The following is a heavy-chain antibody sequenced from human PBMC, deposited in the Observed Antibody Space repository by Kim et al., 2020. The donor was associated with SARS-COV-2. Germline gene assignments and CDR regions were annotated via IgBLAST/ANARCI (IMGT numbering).Heavy chain of an antibody. V-gene: IGHV7-4-1*02. D-gene: IGHD3-16*02. CDR2: INTDTGNP. J-gene: IGHJ4*02. CDR3: ARVIWGTYRYTDY. CDR1: GYTFTNNA. Sequence: ASVKVFCKASGYTFTNNAISWVRQAPGQGLEWMGWINTDTGNPTYAQAFTRRFVFSVDNSVTTAYLQISSLEAEDTALYYCARVIWGTYRYTDYWGQGTLGTVSS.